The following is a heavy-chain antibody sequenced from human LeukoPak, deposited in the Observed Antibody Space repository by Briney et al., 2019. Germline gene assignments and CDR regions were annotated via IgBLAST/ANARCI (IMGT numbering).Heavy chain of an antibody. Sequence: GGSLRLSCAASGFTVSSNYMSWVRQAPGKGLEWVSAISGSGGSTYYADSVKGRFTISRDNSKNTLYLQMNSLRAEDTAVYYCANNLPEAPFDYWGQGTLVTVSS. CDR2: ISGSGGST. D-gene: IGHD1-1*01. J-gene: IGHJ4*02. CDR3: ANNLPEAPFDY. CDR1: GFTVSSNY. V-gene: IGHV3-23*01.